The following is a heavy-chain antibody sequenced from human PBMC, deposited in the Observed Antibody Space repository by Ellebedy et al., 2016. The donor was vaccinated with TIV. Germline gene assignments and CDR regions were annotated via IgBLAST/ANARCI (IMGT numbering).Heavy chain of an antibody. J-gene: IGHJ4*02. Sequence: GESLKISCAASGFSFGNSWMDWVRQVPGKGLEWVANMRGDGSEIWYADSVRGRFTISRDNSKNTLFLQMNSLRAEDTAVYYCAKDLGKGGGSVFDYWGQGALVTVSS. V-gene: IGHV3-7*05. CDR1: GFSFGNSW. CDR2: MRGDGSEI. CDR3: AKDLGKGGGSVFDY. D-gene: IGHD6-19*01.